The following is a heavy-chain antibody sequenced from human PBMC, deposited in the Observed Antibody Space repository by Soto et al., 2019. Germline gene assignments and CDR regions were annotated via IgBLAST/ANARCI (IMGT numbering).Heavy chain of an antibody. CDR2: ISGDNGDT. Sequence: QVLLMQSGAEVKKPGASVKVSCEASGYSFSSFGINWVRQAPGQGLEWMGRISGDNGDTKIAQKFQGRVTLATDTSKSTAYMEVKSLRSDDTAGYYCARDSRYENDGAPFDYWGQGALVTVSS. CDR1: GYSFSSFG. D-gene: IGHD1-1*01. J-gene: IGHJ4*02. CDR3: ARDSRYENDGAPFDY. V-gene: IGHV1-18*01.